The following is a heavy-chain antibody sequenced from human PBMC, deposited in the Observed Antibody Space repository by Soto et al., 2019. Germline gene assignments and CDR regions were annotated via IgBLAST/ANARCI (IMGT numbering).Heavy chain of an antibody. CDR2: IYYSGST. D-gene: IGHD1-20*01. V-gene: IGHV4-31*03. Sequence: SETLSLTCTVSGGSISSGGYYWSWIRQHPGKGLEWIGYIYYSGSTYYNPSLKSRVTISVDTSKNQFSLKLSSVTAADTAVYYCARGLVGIITGTTYYFDXWGQGTLVTVSS. CDR1: GGSISSGGYY. J-gene: IGHJ4*02. CDR3: ARGLVGIITGTTYYFDX.